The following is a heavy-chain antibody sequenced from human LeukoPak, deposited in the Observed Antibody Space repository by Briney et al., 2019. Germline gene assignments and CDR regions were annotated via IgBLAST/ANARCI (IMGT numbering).Heavy chain of an antibody. J-gene: IGHJ4*02. CDR2: INGDGSST. CDR1: GFTFSTFA. V-gene: IGHV3-74*01. CDR3: ARSQGPYDY. Sequence: GGSLRLSCEASGFTFSTFAMIWVRQAPGKELVWVSRINGDGSSTNYADSVKGRFTISRDNAKNTLYLQLNSLRAEDTAIYYCARSQGPYDYWGQGTLVTVSS.